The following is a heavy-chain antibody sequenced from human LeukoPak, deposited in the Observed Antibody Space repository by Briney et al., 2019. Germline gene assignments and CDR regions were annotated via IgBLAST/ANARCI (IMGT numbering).Heavy chain of an antibody. J-gene: IGHJ2*01. CDR1: GFTFSSYA. V-gene: IGHV3-30-3*01. CDR3: ARDQGYYDSSGYYLHYWYFDL. CDR2: ISYDGSNK. D-gene: IGHD3-22*01. Sequence: GGSLRLSCAASGFTFSSYAMHWVRQAPGKGLEWVAVISYDGSNKYYADSVKGRFTISRDNSKNTLYLQMNSLGAEDTAVYYCARDQGYYDSSGYYLHYWYFDLWGRGTLVTVSS.